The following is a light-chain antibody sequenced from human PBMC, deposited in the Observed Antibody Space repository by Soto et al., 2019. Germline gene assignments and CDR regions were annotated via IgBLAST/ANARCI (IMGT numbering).Light chain of an antibody. Sequence: QSVLTQPPSVSGAPGQRVTISCTGSNSNIGAGYDVHWYQQFPGTAPKLLIYGNINRPSGVPDRFSGSKSGPSASLAITGLQAEDEADYYCQSYDSRLSNYDFGGGTKLTVL. V-gene: IGLV1-40*01. J-gene: IGLJ2*01. CDR3: QSYDSRLSNYD. CDR1: NSNIGAGYD. CDR2: GNI.